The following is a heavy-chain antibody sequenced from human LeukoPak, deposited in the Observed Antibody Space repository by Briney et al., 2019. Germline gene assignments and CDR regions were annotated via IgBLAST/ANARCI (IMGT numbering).Heavy chain of an antibody. J-gene: IGHJ5*02. V-gene: IGHV1-8*01. CDR1: GYTFTTYD. D-gene: IGHD6-19*01. Sequence: PGASVKVSCKASGYTFTTYDINWVRQATGQGLEWMGWMNPNSGNTGYTQKFQGRVTMTRSTSISTAYMELSSLRSEDTAVYYCARGRGSGHKENWFDPWGQGTLVTVSS. CDR2: MNPNSGNT. CDR3: ARGRGSGHKENWFDP.